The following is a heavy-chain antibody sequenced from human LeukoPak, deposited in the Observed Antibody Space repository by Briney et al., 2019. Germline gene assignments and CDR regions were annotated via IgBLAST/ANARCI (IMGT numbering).Heavy chain of an antibody. CDR3: ARAAYSGSYHSDY. CDR1: GGSISSYY. J-gene: IGHJ4*02. V-gene: IGHV4-39*07. D-gene: IGHD1-26*01. CDR2: IYYSGST. Sequence: SETLSLTCTVSGGSISSYYWGWIRQPPGKGLEWIGSIYYSGSTSYNPSLKSRVTISVDTSKNQFSLKLSSVTAADTAVYYCARAAYSGSYHSDYWGQGTLVTASS.